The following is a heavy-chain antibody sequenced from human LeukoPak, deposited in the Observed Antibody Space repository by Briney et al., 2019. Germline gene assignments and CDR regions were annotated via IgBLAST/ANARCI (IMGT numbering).Heavy chain of an antibody. J-gene: IGHJ4*02. CDR2: IIPIFGTA. D-gene: IGHD6-13*01. CDR3: ARYPIAAAGTFRHRAFDY. V-gene: IGHV1-69*13. CDR1: GGTFSSYA. Sequence: PVRVSCKASGGTFSSYAISWVRQAPGQGLEWMGGIIPIFGTANYAQKFQGRVTITADESTSTAYMELSSLRSEDTAVYYCARYPIAAAGTFRHRAFDYWGQGTLVTVSS.